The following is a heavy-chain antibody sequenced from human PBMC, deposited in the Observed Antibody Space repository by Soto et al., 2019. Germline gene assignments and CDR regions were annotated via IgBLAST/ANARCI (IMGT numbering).Heavy chain of an antibody. CDR2: ISYDVSNK. V-gene: IGHV3-30*18. Sequence: SLRLSCAASGFTFSSFGMHWVRQAPGKGLEWVAVISYDVSNKYYADSVKGRFTISRDNSKNTLYLQMNSLRAEDTAVYYCAKVHSSSSPHYYGMDVWGQGTTVTVSS. D-gene: IGHD6-6*01. CDR3: AKVHSSSSPHYYGMDV. CDR1: GFTFSSFG. J-gene: IGHJ6*02.